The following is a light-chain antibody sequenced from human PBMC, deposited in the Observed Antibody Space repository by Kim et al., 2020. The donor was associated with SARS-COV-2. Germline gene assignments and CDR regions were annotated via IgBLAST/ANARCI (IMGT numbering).Light chain of an antibody. V-gene: IGLV2-23*02. CDR2: EVN. J-gene: IGLJ2*01. Sequence: QSALTQPASVSGSPGQSITISCTGTSSDVGTYNLVSWYLQHPGKAPKLMIYEVNKRPSGVSNRFSGSKSGNTASLTISGLQAEDEADYYCCSYAGSSAVFGGGTKLAVL. CDR3: CSYAGSSAV. CDR1: SSDVGTYNL.